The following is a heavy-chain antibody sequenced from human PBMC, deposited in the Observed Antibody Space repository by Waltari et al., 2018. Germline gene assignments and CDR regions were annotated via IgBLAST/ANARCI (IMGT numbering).Heavy chain of an antibody. CDR1: GFSFSSFE. D-gene: IGHD6-19*01. V-gene: IGHV3-48*03. J-gene: IGHJ3*01. Sequence: VEVVESGGGLVQPGGSLRLSCVTSGFSFSSFEMNWVRQAPGKGLEWVSFISRTGNTIYYADSVRGRFTSSRDNAKNSMYLQMNSLRVEDTALYYCAREGSDWSLDVWGQGTSVTVSS. CDR3: AREGSDWSLDV. CDR2: ISRTGNTI.